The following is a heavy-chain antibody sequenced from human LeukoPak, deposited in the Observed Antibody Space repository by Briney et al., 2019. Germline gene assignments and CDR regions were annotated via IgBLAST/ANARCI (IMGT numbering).Heavy chain of an antibody. V-gene: IGHV1-69*04. CDR1: RGTFSSYA. CDR3: ARGQSPQEGYCSGGSCGVDY. Sequence: SVKVSCKASRGTFSSYAISWVRQAPGQGLEWMGRIIPILGIANYAQKFQGRVTITADKSTSTAYMELSSLRSEDTAVYYCARGQSPQEGYCSGGSCGVDYWGQGTLVTVSS. J-gene: IGHJ4*02. D-gene: IGHD2-15*01. CDR2: IIPILGIA.